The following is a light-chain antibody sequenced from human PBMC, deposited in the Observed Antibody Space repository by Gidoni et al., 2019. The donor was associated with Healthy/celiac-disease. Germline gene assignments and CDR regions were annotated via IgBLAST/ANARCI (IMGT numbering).Light chain of an antibody. CDR1: SSNLVNNY. CDR2: DNN. Sequence: QSVLTQPPSVSAAPGQKVTISCSGSSSNLVNNYVSCYQQLPGTAPQLLIYDNNKRPSGIPDRFSGSKSGTSATLGITGLQTGDEADYYCGTWDSSLSAEVVFGGGTKLTVL. J-gene: IGLJ2*01. V-gene: IGLV1-51*01. CDR3: GTWDSSLSAEVV.